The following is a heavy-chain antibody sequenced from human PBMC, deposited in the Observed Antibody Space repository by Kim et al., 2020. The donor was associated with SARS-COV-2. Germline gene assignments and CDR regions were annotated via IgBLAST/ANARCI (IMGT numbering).Heavy chain of an antibody. CDR1: GFTFSSYS. Sequence: GGSLRLSCAASGFTFSSYSMNWVRQAPGKGLEWVSSISSSSSYIYYADSVKGRFTISRDNAKNSLYLQMNSLRAEDTAVYYCATRDYGDYFDYWGQGTLVTVSS. CDR3: ATRDYGDYFDY. V-gene: IGHV3-21*01. D-gene: IGHD4-17*01. J-gene: IGHJ4*02. CDR2: ISSSSSYI.